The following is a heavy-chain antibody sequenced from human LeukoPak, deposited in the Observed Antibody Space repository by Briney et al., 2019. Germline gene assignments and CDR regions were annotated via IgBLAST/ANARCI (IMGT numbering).Heavy chain of an antibody. J-gene: IGHJ4*02. CDR2: IKQDGSEK. V-gene: IGHV3-7*01. D-gene: IGHD2-15*01. CDR1: GFTFGSYW. CDR3: ASSQVGDY. Sequence: PGGSLRLSCAASGFTFGSYWMSWVRQAPGKGLEWVANIKQDGSEKYYVDSVKGRFTISRDNAKNSLYLQMNSLRAEDTAVYYCASSQVGDYWGQGTLVTVSS.